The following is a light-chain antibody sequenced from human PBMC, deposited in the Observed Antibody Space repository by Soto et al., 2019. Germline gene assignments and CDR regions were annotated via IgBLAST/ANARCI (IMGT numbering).Light chain of an antibody. V-gene: IGKV1-9*01. Sequence: DIQLTQSPSFLSAPVGDRVTITCRASQGISSYLAWYQQKPGKAPKLLIYAASTLQSGVPSRFSGSGSGTEFTLTISSLQPEDFATYFCQQLNSYPFGYTFGQGTKLEIK. J-gene: IGKJ2*01. CDR2: AAS. CDR3: QQLNSYPFGYT. CDR1: QGISSY.